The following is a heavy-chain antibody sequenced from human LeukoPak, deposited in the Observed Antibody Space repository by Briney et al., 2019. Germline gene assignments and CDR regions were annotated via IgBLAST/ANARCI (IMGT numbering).Heavy chain of an antibody. CDR1: GFTFSSYA. CDR2: ISYDGSNK. J-gene: IGHJ4*02. V-gene: IGHV3-30*04. D-gene: IGHD7-27*01. CDR3: ARESWGSWYFDY. Sequence: GGSLRLSCAASGFTFSSYAMHWVRQAPGKGLEWVAVISYDGSNKYYADSVKGRFTISRDNSKNTLYLQMNSLRAEDTAVYYCARESWGSWYFDYWGQGTLVTVSS.